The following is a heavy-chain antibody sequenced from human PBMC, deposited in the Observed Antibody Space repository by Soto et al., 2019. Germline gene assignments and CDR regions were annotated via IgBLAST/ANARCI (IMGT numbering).Heavy chain of an antibody. Sequence: EASVKVSGKASGYTFTSYAMHWVRQAPGQRLEWMGWINAGNGNTKYSQKFQGRVTITRDTSASTAYMELSSLRSEDTAVYYCATRGVSSGYYYDNDAFDIWGQGTMVTVS. J-gene: IGHJ3*02. CDR2: INAGNGNT. CDR1: GYTFTSYA. V-gene: IGHV1-3*01. D-gene: IGHD3-22*01. CDR3: ATRGVSSGYYYDNDAFDI.